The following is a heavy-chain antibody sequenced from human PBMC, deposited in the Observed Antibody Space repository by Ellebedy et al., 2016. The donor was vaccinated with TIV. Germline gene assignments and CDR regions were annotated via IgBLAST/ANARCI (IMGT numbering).Heavy chain of an antibody. CDR1: GYAFGSYG. CDR3: ARDDTSMVRGVASAYDI. Sequence: ASVKVSCKASGYAFGSYGISWVRQAPGQGLEWMGWINPNSGATHYAQKFQGRVTMSRDTSISTAYMELSRLTSDDTAVYYCARDDTSMVRGVASAYDIWGQGTLVTVSS. V-gene: IGHV1-2*02. D-gene: IGHD3-10*01. CDR2: INPNSGAT. J-gene: IGHJ4*02.